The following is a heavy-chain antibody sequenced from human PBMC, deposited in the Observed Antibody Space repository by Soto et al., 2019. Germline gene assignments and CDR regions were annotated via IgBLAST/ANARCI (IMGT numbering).Heavy chain of an antibody. V-gene: IGHV3-74*01. Sequence: GGSLRLSCAASGFTFSRHWMHWVRQVPGKGLVWVSRIKTDGSSMNYADSVKGRFTISRDNAKNMLYLQMTRLRAEDTAVYYCARVGARGEAAAGTVDPWGQGTLVTVSS. J-gene: IGHJ5*02. CDR3: ARVGARGEAAAGTVDP. CDR1: GFTFSRHW. D-gene: IGHD6-13*01. CDR2: IKTDGSSM.